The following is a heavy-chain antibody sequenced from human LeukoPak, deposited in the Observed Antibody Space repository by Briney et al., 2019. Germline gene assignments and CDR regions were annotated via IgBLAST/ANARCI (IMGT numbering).Heavy chain of an antibody. CDR2: IIPIFGTA. CDR3: ARDLYDSSGYYPNYFDY. Sequence: SVKVSCKASGGTFSSYAISWVPQAPGQGLEWMGGIIPIFGTANYAQKFQGRVTITADESTSTAYMELSSLISEDTAVYYCARDLYDSSGYYPNYFDYWGQGTLVTVSS. CDR1: GGTFSSYA. D-gene: IGHD3-22*01. V-gene: IGHV1-69*13. J-gene: IGHJ4*02.